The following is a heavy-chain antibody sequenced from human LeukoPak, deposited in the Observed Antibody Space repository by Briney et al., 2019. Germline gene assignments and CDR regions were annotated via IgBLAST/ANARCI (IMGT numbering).Heavy chain of an antibody. D-gene: IGHD5-24*01. J-gene: IGHJ4*02. CDR3: ARSSGWLQDY. CDR1: GFTFSSYA. V-gene: IGHV3-21*01. CDR2: ISSTSTYI. Sequence: GGSLRLSCAASGFTFSSYAMNWVRQAPGTGLEWVSSISSTSTYIYYADSVKGRFTTSRDNAKNSLYLQMNSLRAEDTAVYYCARSSGWLQDYWGQGTLVTVSS.